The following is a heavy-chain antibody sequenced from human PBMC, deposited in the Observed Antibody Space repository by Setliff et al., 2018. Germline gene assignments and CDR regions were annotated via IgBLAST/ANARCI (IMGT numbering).Heavy chain of an antibody. D-gene: IGHD4-17*01. CDR2: IIPILGDT. CDR3: ARAHYGSDAFDI. J-gene: IGHJ3*02. CDR1: GGTFSSYA. Sequence: SVKVSCKASGGTFSSYAISWVRQAPGQGLEWMGGIIPILGDTKYSEKFQGRVTITRDTSASTAYMELSSLRSEDTAVYYCARAHYGSDAFDIWGQGAMVTVS. V-gene: IGHV1-69*10.